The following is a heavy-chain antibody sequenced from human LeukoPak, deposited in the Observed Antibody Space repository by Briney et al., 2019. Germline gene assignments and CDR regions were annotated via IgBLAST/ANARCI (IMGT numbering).Heavy chain of an antibody. J-gene: IGHJ4*02. D-gene: IGHD3-22*01. Sequence: GSLRLSCAASGFTFSSYGMHWVRQAPGKGLEWVAVISYDGSNKYYADSVKGRFTISRDNAKNTLYLQMNSLRAEDTAVYYCAKDPDSSGGVDYFDYWGQGTLVTVSS. CDR1: GFTFSSYG. CDR3: AKDPDSSGGVDYFDY. CDR2: ISYDGSNK. V-gene: IGHV3-30*18.